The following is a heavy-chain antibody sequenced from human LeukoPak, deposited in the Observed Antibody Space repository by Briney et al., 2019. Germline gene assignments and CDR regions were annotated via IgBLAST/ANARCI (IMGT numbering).Heavy chain of an antibody. CDR1: GFTFSSYN. CDR2: ISSSSNYI. V-gene: IGHV3-21*01. J-gene: IGHJ4*02. D-gene: IGHD3-22*01. Sequence: PGGSLRLSCAASGFTFSSYNMNWVRQAPGKGLEWVSSISSSSNYIYYADSVKGRFTISRDNAKNSLYLQMNSLRAEDTAVYYCARDLDSSGYKGDYWGQGTLVTVSS. CDR3: ARDLDSSGYKGDY.